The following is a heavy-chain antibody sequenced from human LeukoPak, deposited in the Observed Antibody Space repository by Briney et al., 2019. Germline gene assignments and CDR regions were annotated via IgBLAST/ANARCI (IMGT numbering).Heavy chain of an antibody. V-gene: IGHV3-23*01. CDR2: ISGSGGST. J-gene: IGHJ3*02. Sequence: GGSLRLSCAASGFTFSSYSMNWARQAPGKGLEWVSAISGSGGSTYYADSVKGRFTISRDNSKNTLYLQMNSLRAEDTAVYYCAKDPTVTGAFDIWGQGTMVTVSS. CDR1: GFTFSSYS. CDR3: AKDPTVTGAFDI. D-gene: IGHD4-17*01.